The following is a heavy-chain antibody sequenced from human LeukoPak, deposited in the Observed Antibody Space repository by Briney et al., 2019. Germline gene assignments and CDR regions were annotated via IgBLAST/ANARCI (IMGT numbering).Heavy chain of an antibody. CDR3: AKGSKAVVFTRDHYMDV. D-gene: IGHD3-22*01. CDR1: GFTFSSYS. V-gene: IGHV3-21*01. J-gene: IGHJ6*03. CDR2: ISSSSTYI. Sequence: PGGSLGLSCAASGFTFSSYSMNWVRQAPGKGLEWVSSISSSSTYINYADSVKGRFTISRDNAKNSLYLQMNSLRAEDTAVYYCAKGSKAVVFTRDHYMDVWGKGTTVTFSS.